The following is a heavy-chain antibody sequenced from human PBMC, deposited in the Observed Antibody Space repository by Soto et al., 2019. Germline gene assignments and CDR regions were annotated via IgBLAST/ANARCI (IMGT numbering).Heavy chain of an antibody. CDR3: ARGPSSSWPTDY. CDR2: INPNSGGT. Sequence: ASVNVSCKASGYTFTGYYMHWVRQAPGQGLEWMGWINPNSGGTNYAQKFQGRVTMTRDTSISTAYMELSRLRSDDTAVYYCARGPSSSWPTDYWGQGTLVTVSS. V-gene: IGHV1-2*02. CDR1: GYTFTGYY. J-gene: IGHJ4*02. D-gene: IGHD6-13*01.